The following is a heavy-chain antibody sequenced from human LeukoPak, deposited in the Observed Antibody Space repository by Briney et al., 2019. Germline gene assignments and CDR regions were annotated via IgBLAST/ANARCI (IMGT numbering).Heavy chain of an antibody. V-gene: IGHV3-21*01. D-gene: IGHD3-10*01. Sequence: GGSLRLSCAASGFTFSSYNMNWVRQAPGKGLGWVSSISSSSSYIYYADSVKGRFTISRDNAKNSLYLQMNSLRAEDTAVYYCARDRGVGPAIDYWGQGTLVTVSS. CDR1: GFTFSSYN. J-gene: IGHJ4*02. CDR2: ISSSSSYI. CDR3: ARDRGVGPAIDY.